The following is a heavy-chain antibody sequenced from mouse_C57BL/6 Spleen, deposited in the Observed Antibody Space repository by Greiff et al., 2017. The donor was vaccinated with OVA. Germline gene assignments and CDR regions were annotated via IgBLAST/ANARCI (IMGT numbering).Heavy chain of an antibody. D-gene: IGHD1-1*01. CDR3: ARRYGSSYLDAY. V-gene: IGHV1-69*01. J-gene: IGHJ3*01. Sequence: QVQLQQPGAELVMPGASVKLSCKASGYTFTSYWMHWVKQRPGQGLEWIGEIDPSDSYTNYNQKFKGKATLTVDTSSSTAYMQLSSLTSEDSAVYYCARRYGSSYLDAYWGQGTLVTVSA. CDR1: GYTFTSYW. CDR2: IDPSDSYT.